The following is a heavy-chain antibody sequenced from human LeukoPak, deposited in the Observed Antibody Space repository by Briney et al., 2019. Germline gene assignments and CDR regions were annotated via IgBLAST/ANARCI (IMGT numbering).Heavy chain of an antibody. CDR2: IYSGGST. D-gene: IGHD6-13*01. J-gene: IGHJ6*02. CDR1: GFTVSSNY. Sequence: GGSLRLSCAASGFTVSSNYMSWVRQAPGKGLEWVSVIYSGGSTYYADSVKGRFTISRDNSKNTLYLQMNSLRAEDTAVYYCASAPGYSSSWYAYYYYYGMDVWGQGTTVTVSS. CDR3: ASAPGYSSSWYAYYYYYGMDV. V-gene: IGHV3-53*01.